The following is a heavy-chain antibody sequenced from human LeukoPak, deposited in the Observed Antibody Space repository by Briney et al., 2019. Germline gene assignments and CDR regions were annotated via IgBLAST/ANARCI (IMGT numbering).Heavy chain of an antibody. D-gene: IGHD6-19*01. V-gene: IGHV3-23*01. Sequence: GGSLRLSCAATGFTFSNYAMSWVRQAPGKGLEWVSSFGDTGGIKFYAPSVKGRFTIFRDNSKNTLYLQMNSLRAEDTAVYYCARGTNSGWYDKFYYYYYGMDVWGQGTTVTVSS. J-gene: IGHJ6*02. CDR2: FGDTGGIK. CDR3: ARGTNSGWYDKFYYYYYGMDV. CDR1: GFTFSNYA.